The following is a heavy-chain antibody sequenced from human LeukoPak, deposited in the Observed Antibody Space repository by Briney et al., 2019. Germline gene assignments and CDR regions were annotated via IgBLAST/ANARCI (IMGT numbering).Heavy chain of an antibody. J-gene: IGHJ4*02. D-gene: IGHD6-19*01. V-gene: IGHV4-38-2*01. CDR1: GYSISSGYY. CDR2: INHSGST. Sequence: SETLSLTCAVSGYSISSGYYWGWIRQPPGKGLEWIGEINHSGSTNYNPSLKSRVTISVDTSKNQFSLKLSSVTAADTAVYYCASLGGPIAVAGTGYWGQGTLVTVSS. CDR3: ASLGGPIAVAGTGY.